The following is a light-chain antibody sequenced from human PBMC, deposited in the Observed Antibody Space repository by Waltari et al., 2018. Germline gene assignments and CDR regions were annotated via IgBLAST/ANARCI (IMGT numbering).Light chain of an antibody. J-gene: IGKJ2*01. CDR1: QSLLYSNGYNY. Sequence: DIVMTQSPLSLPVTPGEPASISCRSSQSLLYSNGYNYLDWYLQKPGQSPQLLIYLASHRASGVPDRFSGSGPGTDFTLKISRVEAEDVGIYYCMQARQTPDTFGQGTKLEIK. V-gene: IGKV2-28*01. CDR3: MQARQTPDT. CDR2: LAS.